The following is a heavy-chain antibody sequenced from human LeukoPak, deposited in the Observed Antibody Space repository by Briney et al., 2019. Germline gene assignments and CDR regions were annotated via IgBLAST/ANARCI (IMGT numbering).Heavy chain of an antibody. D-gene: IGHD3-22*01. Sequence: HPGGSLRLSCAASGFTFSGSAMHWVRQASGKGLEWVGRIRSKANSYATAYAASVKGRFTISRDDSKNTAYLQMNSLRAEDTAVYYCARHVVAVGFDYWGQGTLVTVSS. CDR3: ARHVVAVGFDY. V-gene: IGHV3-73*01. CDR1: GFTFSGSA. J-gene: IGHJ4*02. CDR2: IRSKANSYAT.